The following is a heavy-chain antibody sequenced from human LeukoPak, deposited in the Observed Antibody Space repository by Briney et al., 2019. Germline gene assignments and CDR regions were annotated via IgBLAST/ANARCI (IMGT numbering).Heavy chain of an antibody. V-gene: IGHV3-53*01. CDR3: ARITGTRRYFDY. D-gene: IGHD1-20*01. CDR2: IYSGGST. J-gene: IGHJ4*02. CDR1: GFTVSSNY. Sequence: GGSLRLSCAASGFTVSSNYMSWVRQAPGKGLEWVSVIYSGGSTYYADSVKGRFTISRDNSKNTLYLQMNSLRAEDAAVYYCARITGTRRYFDYWGQGTLVTVSS.